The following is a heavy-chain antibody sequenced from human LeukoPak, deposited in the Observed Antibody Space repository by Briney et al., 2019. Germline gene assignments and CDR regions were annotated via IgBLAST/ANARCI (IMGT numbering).Heavy chain of an antibody. D-gene: IGHD3-3*01. Sequence: SETLSLTCAVYGGSFSGYYWSWIRQPPGKGLEWIGEINHSGSTNYNPSLKSRVTISVDTSKNQFSLKLSSVTAADTAVYYCARKPRRLFGGGNGFFDYWGQGTLVTVSS. V-gene: IGHV4-34*01. CDR2: INHSGST. CDR1: GGSFSGYY. CDR3: ARKPRRLFGGGNGFFDY. J-gene: IGHJ4*02.